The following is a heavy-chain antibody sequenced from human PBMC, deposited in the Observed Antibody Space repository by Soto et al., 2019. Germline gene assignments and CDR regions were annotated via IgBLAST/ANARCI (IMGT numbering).Heavy chain of an antibody. CDR3: AKDLKVPGNFYYNSYGMDV. J-gene: IGHJ6*02. CDR2: ISYDGTKK. Sequence: RRLSCAASGFTFRNFGLYWVLQAPGKGLEWVAVISYDGTKKYYAESVKGRFSISRDNSKNTLYLQMNSLRVEDTAVYYCAKDLKVPGNFYYNSYGMDVWGRGTTVTVSS. CDR1: GFTFRNFG. V-gene: IGHV3-30*18.